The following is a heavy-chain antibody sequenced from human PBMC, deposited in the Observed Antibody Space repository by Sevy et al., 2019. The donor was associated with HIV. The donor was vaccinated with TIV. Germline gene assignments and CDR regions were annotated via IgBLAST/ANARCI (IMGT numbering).Heavy chain of an antibody. J-gene: IGHJ6*02. CDR1: GFTFSSYS. V-gene: IGHV3-48*02. CDR3: AREGAWNLDSPYYYYGMDD. D-gene: IGHD1-7*01. Sequence: GGSLRLSCAASGFTFSSYSMNWVRQAPGKGLEWVSYISSSSSTIYYADSVKGRFTISRDNAKNSLYLQMNSLRDEDTAVYYCAREGAWNLDSPYYYYGMDDWGQGTTVTVSS. CDR2: ISSSSSTI.